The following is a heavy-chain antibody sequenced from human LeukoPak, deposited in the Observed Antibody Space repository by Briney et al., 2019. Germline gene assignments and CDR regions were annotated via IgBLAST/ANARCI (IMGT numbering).Heavy chain of an antibody. J-gene: IGHJ4*02. Sequence: PSETLSLTCTVSGSSISSYYWSWIRQPPGKGLEWIGYIYYSGSTNYNPSLKSRVTISVDTSKNQFSLKLRSVTAADTAVYYCARDGGYCSSTNCYDYWGQGTLVTVSS. V-gene: IGHV4-59*01. D-gene: IGHD2-2*03. CDR1: GSSISSYY. CDR2: IYYSGST. CDR3: ARDGGYCSSTNCYDY.